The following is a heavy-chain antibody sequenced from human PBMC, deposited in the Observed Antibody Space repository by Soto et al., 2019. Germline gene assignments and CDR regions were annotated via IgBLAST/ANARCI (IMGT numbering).Heavy chain of an antibody. CDR3: AKICAGLGGQTGP. J-gene: IGHJ5*02. CDR1: GFTFSSYA. V-gene: IGHV3-23*01. CDR2: VGVSGATT. D-gene: IGHD3-16*01. Sequence: EVQLLESGGNLVQPGGSLRLSCAASGFTFSSYAMSWVRQAPGKGLEWVSTVGVSGATTYYTDSVKGRFTISRDNSNNTFFLPMPRPRAEGTAIFFRAKICAGLGGQTGPWGQGTLGTVSS.